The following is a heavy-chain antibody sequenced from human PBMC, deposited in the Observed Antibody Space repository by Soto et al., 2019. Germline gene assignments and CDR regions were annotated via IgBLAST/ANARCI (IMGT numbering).Heavy chain of an antibody. V-gene: IGHV1-46*03. J-gene: IGHJ5*02. CDR3: AGRDRFLFSS. CDR1: GNSFTNYY. Sequence: QVQLVQSGAEVMEPGASVKVSCKSSGNSFTNYYFHWVRQAPGQGLEWMGIINPSGGSTSYAQKFQGRVTMTRDTSTSTLYMELSGLSSEDTAMYYCAGRDRFLFSSWGQGTLVTVSS. D-gene: IGHD2-2*01. CDR2: INPSGGST.